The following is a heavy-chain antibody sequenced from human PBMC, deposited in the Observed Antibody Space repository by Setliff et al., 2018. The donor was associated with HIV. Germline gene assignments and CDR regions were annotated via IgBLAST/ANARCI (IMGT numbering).Heavy chain of an antibody. V-gene: IGHV4-4*07. CDR1: GGSFSTYY. J-gene: IGHJ3*01. D-gene: IGHD3-10*01. CDR3: ARARITMIGGRLEPYAFDR. Sequence: SETLSLTCTASGGSFSTYYWSWIRQPAGEGPEYIGRVHSTGTTIYNPSLKSRVTMSVDASKNQLSLKLRPVTAADTAVYYCARARITMIGGRLEPYAFDRWGQGTKVTVSS. CDR2: VHSTGTT.